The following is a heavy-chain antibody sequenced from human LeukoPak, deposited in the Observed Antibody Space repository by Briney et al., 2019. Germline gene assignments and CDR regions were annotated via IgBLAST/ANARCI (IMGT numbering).Heavy chain of an antibody. D-gene: IGHD4-17*01. CDR2: TYHSGST. CDR3: ARGGGTTVTTFDY. Sequence: SQTLSLTCAVSGGSISSGGYSWSWIRQPPGKGLEWIGYTYHSGSTYYNPSLKSRVTISVDRSKNQFSLKLSSVTAADTAVYYCARGGGTTVTTFDYWGQGTLVTVSS. CDR1: GGSISSGGYS. J-gene: IGHJ4*02. V-gene: IGHV4-30-2*01.